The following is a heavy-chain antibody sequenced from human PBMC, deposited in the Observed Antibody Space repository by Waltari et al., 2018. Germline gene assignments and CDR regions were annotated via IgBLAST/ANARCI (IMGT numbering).Heavy chain of an antibody. J-gene: IGHJ4*02. V-gene: IGHV3-21*01. Sequence: EVQLVESGGGLVKPGGSLRLSCAASGFTFSSYSMNWVRQAPGKGLEWVSSISSSSSYIYYADSVKGRFTISRDNAKNSLYLQMNSLRAEETAVYYCAREGGRYFDYWGQGTLVTVSS. CDR2: ISSSSSYI. CDR3: AREGGRYFDY. D-gene: IGHD1-26*01. CDR1: GFTFSSYS.